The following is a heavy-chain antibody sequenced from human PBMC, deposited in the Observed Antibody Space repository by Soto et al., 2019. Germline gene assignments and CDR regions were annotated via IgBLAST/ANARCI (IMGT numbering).Heavy chain of an antibody. CDR2: ISSSGSTI. D-gene: IGHD2-8*01. V-gene: IGHV3-48*03. J-gene: IGHJ4*02. Sequence: GGSLRLSCAASGFTFSSYEMNWVRQAPGKGLEWVSYISSSGSTIHYADSVKGRFTISRDNAKNSLYLQMNSLRAEDTAVYYCARDPGCTNGVCSRFDYWGQGTLVTVSS. CDR3: ARDPGCTNGVCSRFDY. CDR1: GFTFSSYE.